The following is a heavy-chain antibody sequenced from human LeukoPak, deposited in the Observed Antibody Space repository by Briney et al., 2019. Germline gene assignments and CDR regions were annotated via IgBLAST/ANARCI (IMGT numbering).Heavy chain of an antibody. CDR2: IYPSDFST. D-gene: IGHD2-15*01. CDR1: GYTFGKSW. CDR3: ARQVVAATPGEHWFDP. J-gene: IGHJ5*02. Sequence: GEPLTISCQASGYTFGKSWIGWVRQMPGKGLEYMGIIYPSDFSTRYSPSFEGQVTISADRSISTAYLQWSSLKASDTAMYYCARQVVAATPGEHWFDPWGQGTLVTVSS. V-gene: IGHV5-51*01.